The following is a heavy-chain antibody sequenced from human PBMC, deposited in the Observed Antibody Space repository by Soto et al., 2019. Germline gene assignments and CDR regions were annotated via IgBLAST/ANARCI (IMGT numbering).Heavy chain of an antibody. V-gene: IGHV3-21*01. CDR2: ISSSSSYI. CDR3: ASRGSYPRGAFDI. CDR1: GFTFRSYS. Sequence: GGSLRLSCAASGFTFRSYSMNWVRQAPGKGLEWVSSISSSSSYIYCADSVKGRFTISRDNAKNSLYLQMNSLRAEDTAVYYCASRGSYPRGAFDIWGQGTMVTVSS. D-gene: IGHD1-26*01. J-gene: IGHJ3*02.